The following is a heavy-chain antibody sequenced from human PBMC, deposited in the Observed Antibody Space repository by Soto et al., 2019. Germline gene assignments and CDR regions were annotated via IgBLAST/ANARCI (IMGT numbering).Heavy chain of an antibody. CDR3: ARAPSTGWKAYFDY. J-gene: IGHJ4*02. Sequence: PSETLSLTCAVYNGSLSADYWSWIRQPPVKGLEWIGEIDHSGSTNYNPSLKSRVIISVDTSKNQFSLKLNSVTAADTAVYYCARAPSTGWKAYFDYWGQGTLVTVSS. CDR2: IDHSGST. CDR1: NGSLSADY. V-gene: IGHV4-34*01. D-gene: IGHD6-19*01.